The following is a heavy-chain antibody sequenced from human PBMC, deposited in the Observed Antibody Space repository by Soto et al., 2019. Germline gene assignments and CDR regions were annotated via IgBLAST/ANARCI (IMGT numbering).Heavy chain of an antibody. V-gene: IGHV3-33*06. CDR1: GFTFSSHG. Sequence: GGSLRLSCVAPGFTFSSHGMHWVRQAPGKGLEWVAGIWYDSSNKYYLDPVKGRFTISRDNSKNTLYLQMNSLRAEDTAIYYCAKESYNRQTDFDYWGQGIQVTVSS. D-gene: IGHD3-10*01. J-gene: IGHJ4*02. CDR2: IWYDSSNK. CDR3: AKESYNRQTDFDY.